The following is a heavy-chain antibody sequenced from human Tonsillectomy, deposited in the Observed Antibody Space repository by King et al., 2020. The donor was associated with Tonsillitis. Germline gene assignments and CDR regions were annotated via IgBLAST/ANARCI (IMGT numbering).Heavy chain of an antibody. V-gene: IGHV4-59*01. D-gene: IGHD3-3*01. Sequence: VQLQESGPGLVKPSETLSLTCTVSGGSISNYYWSWIRQPPGKGLEWIGNIYNSGSTNYNPSLRSRVTISVDTSKNQFSLKLSSVTAADTAVYYCARDGGTIFPVADYYYYMDVWGKGTTVTVSS. CDR3: ARDGGTIFPVADYYYYMDV. CDR1: GGSISNYY. J-gene: IGHJ6*03. CDR2: IYNSGST.